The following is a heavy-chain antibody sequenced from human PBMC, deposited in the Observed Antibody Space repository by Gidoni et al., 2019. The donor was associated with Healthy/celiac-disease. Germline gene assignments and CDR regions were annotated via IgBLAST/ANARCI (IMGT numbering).Heavy chain of an antibody. Sequence: EVQLVESGGGLVQPGGSLRLSCAASGFTFSSYSMNWVRQAPGKGLEWVSYISSSSSTIYYADSVKGRFTISRDNAKNSLYLQMNSLRDEDTAVYYCAAISSGWYPVPLDYWGQGTLVTVSS. J-gene: IGHJ4*02. D-gene: IGHD6-19*01. CDR3: AAISSGWYPVPLDY. CDR1: GFTFSSYS. V-gene: IGHV3-48*02. CDR2: ISSSSSTI.